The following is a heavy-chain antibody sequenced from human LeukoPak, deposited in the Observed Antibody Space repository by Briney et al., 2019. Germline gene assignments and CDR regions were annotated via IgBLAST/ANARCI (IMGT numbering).Heavy chain of an antibody. CDR3: ARVAERFESHGDYIH. CDR1: GYTFTSYY. CDR2: INPNGGST. V-gene: IGHV1-46*01. Sequence: ASVKVSCKASGYTFTSYYMHWVRQSPGQRLEWMGMINPNGGSTSYAQKFQGRVTMTRDTSTGTAYMELSSLRSEDTAVYYCARVAERFESHGDYIHWGQGTLVTVSS. D-gene: IGHD4-17*01. J-gene: IGHJ4*02.